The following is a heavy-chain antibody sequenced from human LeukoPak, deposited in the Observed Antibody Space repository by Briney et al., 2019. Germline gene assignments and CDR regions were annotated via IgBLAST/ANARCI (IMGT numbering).Heavy chain of an antibody. D-gene: IGHD1-26*01. CDR2: IYYSGST. CDR3: ARAYRGSYAPYFDY. J-gene: IGHJ4*02. Sequence: SETLSLTCSVSGGPISSYYWSWIRQPPGKGLEWIGYIYYSGSTNYNPSLKSRVTISVDTSKNQFSLKLSSVTAADTAVYYCARAYRGSYAPYFDYWGQGTLVTVSS. CDR1: GGPISSYY. V-gene: IGHV4-59*08.